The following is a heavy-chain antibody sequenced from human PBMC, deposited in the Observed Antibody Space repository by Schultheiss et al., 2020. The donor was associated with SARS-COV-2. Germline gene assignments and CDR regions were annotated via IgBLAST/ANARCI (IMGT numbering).Heavy chain of an antibody. CDR3: GRSIVRYYMDV. CDR1: GFIFSDYA. J-gene: IGHJ6*03. D-gene: IGHD3-10*02. V-gene: IGHV3-64D*09. Sequence: GGSLRLSCSASGFIFSDYAMHWVRQAPGKALEYVALITSNGYGRNYADSVKDRFTISKDQSKNTLSLQMTSLRPEDTAVYYCGRSIVRYYMDVWGSGTTVTVSS. CDR2: ITSNGYGR.